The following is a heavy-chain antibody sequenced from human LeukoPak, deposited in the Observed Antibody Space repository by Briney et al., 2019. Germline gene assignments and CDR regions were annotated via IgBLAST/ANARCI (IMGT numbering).Heavy chain of an antibody. CDR1: GGSISSYY. Sequence: SETLSLTCTVSGGSISSYYWSWIRQPPGKGLEWIGYIYYSGSTNYNPSLKSRVTISVDTSKNQFSLKLSSVTAADTAVYYCATSNAGLGGNFQHWGQGTLVTVSS. D-gene: IGHD3-16*01. J-gene: IGHJ1*01. V-gene: IGHV4-59*01. CDR3: ATSNAGLGGNFQH. CDR2: IYYSGST.